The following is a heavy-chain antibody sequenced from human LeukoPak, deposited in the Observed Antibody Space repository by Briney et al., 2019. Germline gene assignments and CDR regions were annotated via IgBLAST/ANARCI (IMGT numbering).Heavy chain of an antibody. D-gene: IGHD6-13*01. V-gene: IGHV3-21*01. CDR3: ARSSSSSSFDY. CDR2: IGSSSSYI. J-gene: IGHJ4*02. Sequence: GGSLRLSCAASGFTFSSYSMNWVRQAPGKGLEWVSSIGSSSSYIYYADSVKGRFTTSRDNAKNSLYLQMNSLRAEDTAVYYCARSSSSSSFDYWGQGTLVTVSS. CDR1: GFTFSSYS.